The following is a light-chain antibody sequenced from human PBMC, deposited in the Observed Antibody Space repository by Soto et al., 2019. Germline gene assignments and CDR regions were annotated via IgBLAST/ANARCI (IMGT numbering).Light chain of an antibody. CDR2: DAS. CDR3: QQYYRSCT. V-gene: IGKV1-5*01. Sequence: DIQLTHSPSTLSASVGDRVTITCRASQSVTDWLAWYQQKPGKAPKLLIYDASSLQSGVPSRFSGSGSGTEFSLTISSLQPDDFATYYCQQYYRSCTFGQGTKVEIK. CDR1: QSVTDW. J-gene: IGKJ2*02.